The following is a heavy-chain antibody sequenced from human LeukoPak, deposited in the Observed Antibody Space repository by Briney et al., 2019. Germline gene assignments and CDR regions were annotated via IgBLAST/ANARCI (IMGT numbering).Heavy chain of an antibody. CDR2: ISYDGSNK. J-gene: IGHJ4*02. V-gene: IGHV3-30*18. CDR1: GFTFSSYG. Sequence: GGSLRLSCAASGFTFSSYGMHWVRQAPGKGLEWVAVISYDGSNKYYADSVKGRFTISRDNSKNTLYLQMNSLRAEDTAVYYCAKDSPYAYYGSGSYWDYWGQGTLVTVSS. CDR3: AKDSPYAYYGSGSYWDY. D-gene: IGHD3-10*01.